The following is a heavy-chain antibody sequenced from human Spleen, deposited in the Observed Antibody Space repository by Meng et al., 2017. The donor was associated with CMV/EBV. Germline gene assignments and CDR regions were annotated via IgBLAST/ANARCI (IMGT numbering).Heavy chain of an antibody. Sequence: SSGSYYWSWIRQPPGKGLEWIGYMYYRGNSNYNPSLKSRVTMSVDRSKNQFSLNLFSVTAADTAVYYCARVIPPGEGSSSGDYFDHWGQGTLVTVSS. CDR1: SSGSYY. V-gene: IGHV4-61*01. CDR2: MYYRGNS. J-gene: IGHJ4*02. CDR3: ARVIPPGEGSSSGDYFDH. D-gene: IGHD6-6*01.